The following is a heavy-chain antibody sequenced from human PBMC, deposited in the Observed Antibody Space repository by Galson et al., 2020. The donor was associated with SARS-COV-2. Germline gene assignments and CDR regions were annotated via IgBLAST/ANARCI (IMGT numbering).Heavy chain of an antibody. Sequence: GGSLRLSCAASGFTVSSNYMSWVRQAPGKGLEWVSVIYSGGSTYYADSVKGRFTISRDNSKNTLYLQMNSLRAEDTAVYYCASGYYDSSGYYYYFDYWGQGTLVTVSS. V-gene: IGHV3-53*01. CDR3: ASGYYDSSGYYYYFDY. J-gene: IGHJ4*02. D-gene: IGHD3-22*01. CDR1: GFTVSSNY. CDR2: IYSGGST.